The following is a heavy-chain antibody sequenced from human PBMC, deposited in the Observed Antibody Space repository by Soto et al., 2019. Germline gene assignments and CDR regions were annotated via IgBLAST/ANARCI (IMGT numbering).Heavy chain of an antibody. Sequence: SETLALTCTASGATVRSWGYGWGLESQPPGKGLQWIGSFCYSGSTYYNPSLERRLTISVDTSKNQFSLNLDSVTAADTAVYYCVSPERRTSGNSLFGSMDVWGQGTTVTVSS. J-gene: IGHJ6*02. CDR1: GATVRSWGYG. V-gene: IGHV4-39*01. D-gene: IGHD3-22*01. CDR2: FCYSGST. CDR3: VSPERRTSGNSLFGSMDV.